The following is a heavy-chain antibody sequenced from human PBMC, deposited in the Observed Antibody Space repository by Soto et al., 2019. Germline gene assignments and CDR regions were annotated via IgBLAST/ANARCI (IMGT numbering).Heavy chain of an antibody. Sequence: EVQLLDSGGGLVQPGGSLRLSCAASGFTFTSYAMSWVRQAPDKGLEWVSSISRSGDNTYYADSVKGRFTISRDVSQNTLYLQMNSLRAEDTAVYYCAFSYHCNYWGQGTLGTVSS. J-gene: IGHJ4*02. CDR2: ISRSGDNT. V-gene: IGHV3-23*01. D-gene: IGHD2-2*01. CDR3: AFSYHCNY. CDR1: GFTFTSYA.